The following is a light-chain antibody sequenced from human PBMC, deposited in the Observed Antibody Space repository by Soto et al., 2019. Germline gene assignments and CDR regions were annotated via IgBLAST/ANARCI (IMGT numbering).Light chain of an antibody. V-gene: IGLV2-14*01. J-gene: IGLJ1*01. CDR2: DVS. Sequence: QAVVTQPASVSGSPGQSIAISCTGTSSDVGGYSYVSWYQQQPGKAPKLVISDVSNRPSGVSDRFSGSKSGNTASLTISGLQTEDEADYYCASYTTRSTYVFGTGTKLTVL. CDR3: ASYTTRSTYV. CDR1: SSDVGGYSY.